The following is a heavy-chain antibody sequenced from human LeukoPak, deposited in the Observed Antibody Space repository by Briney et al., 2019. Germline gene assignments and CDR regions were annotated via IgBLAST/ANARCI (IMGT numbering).Heavy chain of an antibody. D-gene: IGHD2-2*01. CDR1: GFTFSNYA. V-gene: IGHV3-23*01. CDR2: ISAGANSA. Sequence: GGSLRLSCAASGFTFSNYAMNWVRQAPGKGREWVSTISAGANSAYYTDSVKGRFTISRDNSKNSLYLQIKSLRAEDTAMYYCAKETYCSSPTCPSDWGQGTLVTVSS. J-gene: IGHJ4*02. CDR3: AKETYCSSPTCPSD.